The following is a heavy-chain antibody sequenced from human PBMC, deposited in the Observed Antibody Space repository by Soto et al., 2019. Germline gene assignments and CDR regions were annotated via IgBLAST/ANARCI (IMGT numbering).Heavy chain of an antibody. D-gene: IGHD3-10*01. CDR1: GFTFSSYG. V-gene: IGHV3-23*01. CDR2: ISGSGAGT. J-gene: IGHJ4*02. Sequence: EVQLLESGGGLVQPGGSLRLSCAASGFTFSSYGVSWVRQAPGKGLEWVSVISGSGAGTFYVDSVTGRVTISRDNSKNTLYLNTNTLRAEDKAVYCCPRRALTGYYCSASYSFDYWGQGTLVTVSS. CDR3: PRRALTGYYCSASYSFDY.